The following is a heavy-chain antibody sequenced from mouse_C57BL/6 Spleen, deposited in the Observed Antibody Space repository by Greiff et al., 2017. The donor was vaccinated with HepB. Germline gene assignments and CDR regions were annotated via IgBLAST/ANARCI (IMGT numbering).Heavy chain of an antibody. V-gene: IGHV5-6*02. Sequence: DVKLVESGGDLVKPGGSLKLSCAASGFTFSSYGMSWVRQTPDKRLEWVATISSGGSYTYYPDSVKGRFTISRDNAKNTLYLQMSSLKSEDTAMYYCAREGVTPHYYAMDYWGQGTSVTVSS. D-gene: IGHD2-1*01. CDR2: ISSGGSYT. CDR3: AREGVTPHYYAMDY. CDR1: GFTFSSYG. J-gene: IGHJ4*01.